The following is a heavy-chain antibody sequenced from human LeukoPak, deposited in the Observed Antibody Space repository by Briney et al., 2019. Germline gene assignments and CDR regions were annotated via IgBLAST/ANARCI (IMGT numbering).Heavy chain of an antibody. CDR1: GGTFSSYA. Sequence: GSSVKVSCKASGGTFSSYAISWVRQAHGQGLEWMGRIIPIFGTANYAQKFQGRVTITTDESTSTAYMELSSLRSEDTAVYYCARGLNDYGDYWSDYWGQGTLVTVSS. CDR3: ARGLNDYGDYWSDY. CDR2: IIPIFGTA. J-gene: IGHJ4*02. V-gene: IGHV1-69*05. D-gene: IGHD4-17*01.